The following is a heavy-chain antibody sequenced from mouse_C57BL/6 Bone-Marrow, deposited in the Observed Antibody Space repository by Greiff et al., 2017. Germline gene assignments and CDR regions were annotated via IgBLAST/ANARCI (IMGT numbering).Heavy chain of an antibody. CDR1: GYTFTSYW. D-gene: IGHD1-1*01. J-gene: IGHJ4*01. CDR2: IDPSDSYT. Sequence: QVQLKQPGAELVMPGASVKLSCKASGYTFTSYWMHWVKQRPGQGLEWIGEIDPSDSYTNYNQKFKGKSTLTVDKSSSTAYMQLSSLTSADSAVYYCARVYYYGRGTYAMDYWGQGTSVTVSS. V-gene: IGHV1-69*01. CDR3: ARVYYYGRGTYAMDY.